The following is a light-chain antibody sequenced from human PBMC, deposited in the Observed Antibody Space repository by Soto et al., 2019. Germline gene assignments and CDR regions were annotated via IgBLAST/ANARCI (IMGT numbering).Light chain of an antibody. J-gene: IGKJ2*01. CDR2: GAS. V-gene: IGKV3-15*01. Sequence: EIVMTQSPATLSVFPGERATLSCRASQSVSSNLAWYQQKPGQAPTLLISGASARATGIPARFSGSGSGTEFNLTISSLQSEDFAVYYCQHYNNWPFTFGQGTKLEIK. CDR1: QSVSSN. CDR3: QHYNNWPFT.